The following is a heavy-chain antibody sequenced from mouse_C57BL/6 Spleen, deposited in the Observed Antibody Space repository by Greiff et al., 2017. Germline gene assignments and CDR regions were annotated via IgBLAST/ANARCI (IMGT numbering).Heavy chain of an antibody. V-gene: IGHV1-74*01. CDR2: IHPSDSDT. Sequence: QVQLQQPGAELVKPGASVKVSCKASGYTFTSYWMHWVKQRPGQGLEWIGRIHPSDSDTNYNQKFKGKATLTVDKSSSTAYMQLSSLTSEDSAVYYCARGFVRQRVDYDDWGKGTTVTVSS. D-gene: IGHD2-14*01. CDR3: ARGFVRQRVDYDD. J-gene: IGHJ1*03. CDR1: GYTFTSYW.